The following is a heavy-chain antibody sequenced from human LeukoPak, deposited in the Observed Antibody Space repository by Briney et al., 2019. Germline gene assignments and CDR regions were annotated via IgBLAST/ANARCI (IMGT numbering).Heavy chain of an antibody. D-gene: IGHD2-15*01. CDR2: IYYSGST. CDR1: GXSISSSSDY. CDR3: ARLGCGGGSCYGNYYYYGMDV. V-gene: IGHV4-39*02. Sequence: SETLSLTCTVSGXSISSSSDYWGWIRQPPGKGLEWIGSIYYSGSTYYNPSLKSRVTISVDTSKNHFALRLSSVTAADTAVYYCARLGCGGGSCYGNYYYYGMDVWGQGTTVTVSS. J-gene: IGHJ6*02.